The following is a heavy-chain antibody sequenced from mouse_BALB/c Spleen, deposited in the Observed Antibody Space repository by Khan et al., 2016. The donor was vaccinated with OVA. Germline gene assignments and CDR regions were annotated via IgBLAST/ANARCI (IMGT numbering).Heavy chain of an antibody. Sequence: QIQLVQSGPELKKPGETVKISCKASGHTFTKFGMNWVKQAPGKGLKWMGWINTYTGEPTYADDFNGRFAFSLDTSSSTAYLQLYNLKNEDTATYFEAGPPYVSYVLDNWGQGTSVTVSS. CDR2: INTYTGEP. D-gene: IGHD1-1*01. J-gene: IGHJ4*01. V-gene: IGHV9-3-1*01. CDR3: AGPPYVSYVLDN. CDR1: GHTFTKFG.